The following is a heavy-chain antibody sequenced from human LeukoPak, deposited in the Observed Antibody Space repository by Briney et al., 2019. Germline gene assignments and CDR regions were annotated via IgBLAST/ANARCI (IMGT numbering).Heavy chain of an antibody. V-gene: IGHV3-48*03. CDR1: GFTFSSYE. D-gene: IGHD3-3*01. J-gene: IGHJ3*02. CDR2: ISSSGSTI. Sequence: GGSLRLSCAASGFTFSSYEMNWVRQAPGKGLEWVSYISSSGSTIYYADSVKGRFTISRYNAKNSLYLQMNSLRAEDTAVYYCARFQRFLEWLFSYDAFDIWGQGTMVTVSS. CDR3: ARFQRFLEWLFSYDAFDI.